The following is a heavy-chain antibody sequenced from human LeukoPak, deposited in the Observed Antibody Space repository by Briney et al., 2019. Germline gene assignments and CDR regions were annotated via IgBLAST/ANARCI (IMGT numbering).Heavy chain of an antibody. D-gene: IGHD3-3*01. CDR1: GFTFSSYS. V-gene: IGHV3-21*01. CDR2: ISSSSSYI. Sequence: GGSLRLSCAASGFTFSSYSMNWVRQAPGKGLEWVSSISSSSSYIYYADPVKGRFTISRDNSKNTLYLQMNSLRAEDTAVYYCAKDPHRITIFGVVLLFDYWGQGTLVTVSS. J-gene: IGHJ4*02. CDR3: AKDPHRITIFGVVLLFDY.